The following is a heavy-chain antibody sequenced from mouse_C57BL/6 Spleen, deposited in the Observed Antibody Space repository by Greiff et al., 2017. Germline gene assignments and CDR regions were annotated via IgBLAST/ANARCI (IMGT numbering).Heavy chain of an antibody. Sequence: QVQLQQPGAELVKPGASVKMSCKASGYTFTSYWITWVKQRPGQGLEWIGDIYPGSGSTNYNEKFKSKATLTVDKSSSTAYMQLSSLTSEDSAVYYCARWGGYYFDYWGQGTTLTVSS. V-gene: IGHV1-55*01. CDR2: IYPGSGST. CDR1: GYTFTSYW. J-gene: IGHJ2*01. CDR3: ARWGGYYFDY.